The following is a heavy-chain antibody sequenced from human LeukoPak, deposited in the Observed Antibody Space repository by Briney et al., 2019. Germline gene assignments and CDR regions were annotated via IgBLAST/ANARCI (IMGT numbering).Heavy chain of an antibody. CDR3: AKDRPKIGYCSSTSCADYYYYGMDV. V-gene: IGHV3-23*01. Sequence: GGSLRLSCAASGFTFSNFPMTWVRQAPGKGLEWVSAISNDAGRTYYADSVKGRFTISRDNSKNTLYLQMNSLRAEDTAVYYCAKDRPKIGYCSSTSCADYYYYGMDVWGQGTTVTVSS. J-gene: IGHJ6*02. D-gene: IGHD2-2*01. CDR2: ISNDAGRT. CDR1: GFTFSNFP.